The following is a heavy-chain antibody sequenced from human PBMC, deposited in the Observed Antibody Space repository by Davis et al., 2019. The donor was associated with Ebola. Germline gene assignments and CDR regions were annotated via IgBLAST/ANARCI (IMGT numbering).Heavy chain of an antibody. CDR3: AKEISSSGEDY. V-gene: IGHV3-30*04. J-gene: IGHJ4*02. Sequence: GESLKISCAASGFTFSSYTMHWVRQAPGKGLEWVAVISYDGSNKYYADSVKGRFTISRDNSKNTLCLQMNSLRAEDTAVYYCAKEISSSGEDYWGQGTLVTVSS. CDR1: GFTFSSYT. CDR2: ISYDGSNK. D-gene: IGHD6-6*01.